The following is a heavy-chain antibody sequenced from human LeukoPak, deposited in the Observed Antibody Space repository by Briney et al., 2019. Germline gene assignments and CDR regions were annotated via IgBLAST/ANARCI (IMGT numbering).Heavy chain of an antibody. CDR1: GYTFTSYG. J-gene: IGHJ4*02. CDR2: ISAYNGNT. V-gene: IGHV1-18*01. Sequence: ASVTVSCKASGYTFTSYGISWVRQAPGQGLEWMGWISAYNGNTNYAQKLQGRVTMTTDTSTSTAYMGLRSLRSDDTAVYYCARVGGYSSSWYENFDYWGQGTLVTVSS. D-gene: IGHD6-13*01. CDR3: ARVGGYSSSWYENFDY.